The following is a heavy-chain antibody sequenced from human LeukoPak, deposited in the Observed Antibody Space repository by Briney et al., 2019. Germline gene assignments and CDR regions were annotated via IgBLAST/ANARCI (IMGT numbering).Heavy chain of an antibody. J-gene: IGHJ6*04. V-gene: IGHV4-59*01. CDR2: IYYSGST. CDR3: ARDVGYCSSTSCWAYGMDV. D-gene: IGHD2-2*01. Sequence: SETLSLTCTGSGGSISSYYWSWIRQPPGKGLEWIGYIYYSGSTNYNPSLKSRVTISVDTSKNQFSLKLSSVTAADTAVYYCARDVGYCSSTSCWAYGMDVWGKGTTVTVSS. CDR1: GGSISSYY.